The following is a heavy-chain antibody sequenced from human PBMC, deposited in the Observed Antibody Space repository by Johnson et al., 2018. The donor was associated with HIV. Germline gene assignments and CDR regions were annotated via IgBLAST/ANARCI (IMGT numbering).Heavy chain of an antibody. J-gene: IGHJ3*02. CDR3: ATRQGLTMIVDAFDI. CDR1: GFTFSSYA. CDR2: ISYDGSNK. V-gene: IGHV3-30*04. D-gene: IGHD3-22*01. Sequence: QVQVVESGGGVVQPGRSLRLSCAASGFTFSSYAMHWVRQAPGKGLEWVAVISYDGSNKYYADSVKGRFTISRDNSKNTLYLQMNSLRAEDTAVYYCATRQGLTMIVDAFDIWGQGTMVTVSS.